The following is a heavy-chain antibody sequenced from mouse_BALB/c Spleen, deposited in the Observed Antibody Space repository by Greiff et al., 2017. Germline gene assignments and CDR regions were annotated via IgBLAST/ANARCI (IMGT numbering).Heavy chain of an antibody. CDR2: IRNKANGYTT. D-gene: IGHD4-1*02. V-gene: IGHV7-3*02. J-gene: IGHJ2*01. CDR3: ARDTSTGTFDY. Sequence: EVMLVESGGGLVQPGGSLRLSCATSGFTFTDYYMSWVRQPPGKALEWLGFIRNKANGYTTEYSASVKGRFTISRDNSQSILYLQMNTLRAEDSATYYCARDTSTGTFDYWGQGTTLTVSS. CDR1: GFTFTDYY.